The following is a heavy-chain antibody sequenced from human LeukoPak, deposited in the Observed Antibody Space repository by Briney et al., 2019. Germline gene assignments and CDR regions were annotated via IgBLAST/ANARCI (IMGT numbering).Heavy chain of an antibody. CDR3: ARDSAAAGYYYYMDV. Sequence: SETLSLTCTVSGGSINSSNYYWNWIRQPPGKGLEWVGRIYTSGSTNYNPSLKSRVTMSLDTSKNQFSLKLSSVTAADTAVYYCARDSAAAGYYYYMDVWGKGTTVTVSS. CDR1: GGSINSSNYY. J-gene: IGHJ6*03. CDR2: IYTSGST. V-gene: IGHV4-39*07. D-gene: IGHD6-13*01.